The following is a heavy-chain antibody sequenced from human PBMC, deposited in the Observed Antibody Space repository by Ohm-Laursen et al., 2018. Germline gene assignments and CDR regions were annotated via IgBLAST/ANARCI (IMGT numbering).Heavy chain of an antibody. CDR2: IIPIFGTA. D-gene: IGHD1-26*01. CDR3: ARDCGWDVGATLYNWFDP. CDR1: GGTFSSYA. J-gene: IGHJ5*02. Sequence: ASVKVSCKASGGTFSSYAISWVRQAPGQGLEWMGGIIPIFGTANYAQKFQGRVTITADKSTSTAYMELSSLRSEDTAVYYCARDCGWDVGATLYNWFDPWGQGTLVTVSS. V-gene: IGHV1-69*06.